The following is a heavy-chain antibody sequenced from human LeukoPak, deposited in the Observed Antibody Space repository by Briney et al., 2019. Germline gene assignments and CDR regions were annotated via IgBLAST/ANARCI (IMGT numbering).Heavy chain of an antibody. V-gene: IGHV4-31*03. J-gene: IGHJ5*02. D-gene: IGHD3-3*01. CDR3: ARGLAIFGVVISGASGGWFDP. CDR1: GGSISSGGYY. CDR2: IYYSGST. Sequence: SETLSLTCTVSGGSISSGGYYWSWIRQHPGKGLEWIGYIYYSGSTYYNPSLKSRVTMSVDTSKNQFSLKLSSVTAADTAVYYCARGLAIFGVVISGASGGWFDPWGQGTLVTVSS.